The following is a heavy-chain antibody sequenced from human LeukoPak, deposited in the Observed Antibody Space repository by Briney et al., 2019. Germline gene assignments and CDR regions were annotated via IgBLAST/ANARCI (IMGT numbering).Heavy chain of an antibody. D-gene: IGHD4/OR15-4a*01. CDR3: ARSPLKVMLTYYYYYMDV. Sequence: PGGSLRLSCAASGFTFSSYSMNWLRQAPGKGLEWVSSISSSSSYIYYADSVKGRFTISRDNAKNSLYLQMNSLRAEDTAVYYCARSPLKVMLTYYYYYMDVWGKGTTVTVSS. CDR1: GFTFSSYS. CDR2: ISSSSSYI. J-gene: IGHJ6*03. V-gene: IGHV3-21*01.